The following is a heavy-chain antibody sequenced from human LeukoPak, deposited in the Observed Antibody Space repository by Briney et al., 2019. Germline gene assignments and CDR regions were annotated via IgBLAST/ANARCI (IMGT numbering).Heavy chain of an antibody. V-gene: IGHV5-51*01. CDR1: GYSFTKYL. Sequence: GESLKISCKGSGYSFTKYLIGWVRQMPGKGLEWMGIIYPDDSDTRYSPSFQGQVTISADKSISTAYLQWSSLKASDTAMYYCARQSGSYRSGIDYWGQGTLVTVSS. CDR2: IYPDDSDT. D-gene: IGHD1-26*01. CDR3: ARQSGSYRSGIDY. J-gene: IGHJ4*02.